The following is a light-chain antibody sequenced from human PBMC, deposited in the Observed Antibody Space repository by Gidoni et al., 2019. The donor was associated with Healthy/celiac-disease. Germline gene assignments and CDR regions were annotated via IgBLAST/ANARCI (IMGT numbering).Light chain of an antibody. CDR2: GAS. CDR1: QSVSSSY. J-gene: IGKJ1*01. CDR3: QQDGSSPWT. V-gene: IGKV3-20*01. Sequence: EIVLTQSPGTLSLSPGVRSTLSCRASQSVSSSYFAWYQQKPGQAPRLLIYGASSRAPGIPDRFSGSGSGTDFTLTISRLEPEDVAAYYCQQDGSSPWTFGQGTKVEIK.